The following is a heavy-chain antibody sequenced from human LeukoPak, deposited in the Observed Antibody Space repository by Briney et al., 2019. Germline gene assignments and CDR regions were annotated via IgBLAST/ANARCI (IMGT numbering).Heavy chain of an antibody. D-gene: IGHD3-22*01. CDR2: IYPGDSDT. Sequence: GESLKISCKGSGYSFTSYWIGWVRQMPGKGLEWMGIIYPGDSDTRYSPSFQGQVTISADKSISTAYLQWSSLKASDTAMYYCATRLLPYYYDSSGYYPYDAFDIWGQGTMVTVSS. J-gene: IGHJ3*02. CDR1: GYSFTSYW. V-gene: IGHV5-51*01. CDR3: ATRLLPYYYDSSGYYPYDAFDI.